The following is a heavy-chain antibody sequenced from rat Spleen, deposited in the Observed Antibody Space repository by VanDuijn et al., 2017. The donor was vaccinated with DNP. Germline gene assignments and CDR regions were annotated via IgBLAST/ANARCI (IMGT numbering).Heavy chain of an antibody. CDR3: AKAGGYSPWYFDY. V-gene: IGHV5S11*01. CDR2: ITPGGGNT. CDR1: GFTFSNYY. J-gene: IGHJ2*01. Sequence: EVQLVESGGGLVQPGRSMILSCAASGFTFSNYYMAWVRQAPTKGLEWVAAITPGGGNTYYRDSVKGRFTISGDNAKSTLYLQMDSLRSEETATYYCAKAGGYSPWYFDYWGQGVMVTVSS. D-gene: IGHD1-11*01.